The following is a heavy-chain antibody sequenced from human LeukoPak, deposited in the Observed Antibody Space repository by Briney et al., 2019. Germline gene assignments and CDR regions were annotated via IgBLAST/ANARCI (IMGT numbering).Heavy chain of an antibody. D-gene: IGHD5-12*01. J-gene: IGHJ4*02. CDR3: AKERPSRWLRLTCYFDY. V-gene: IGHV3-23*01. CDR1: GFTFSNYV. Sequence: PGGSLILSCAASGFTFSNYVMSWVRQVPGKGLEWVSTISGSGGNTFYADSVKGRFTISRDNSKDTLYLQMDSLRADDTAIYYCAKERPSRWLRLTCYFDYWGQGTLVTVSS. CDR2: ISGSGGNT.